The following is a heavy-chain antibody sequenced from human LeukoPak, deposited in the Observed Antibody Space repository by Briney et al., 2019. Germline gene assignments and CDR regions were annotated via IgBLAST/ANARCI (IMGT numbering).Heavy chain of an antibody. J-gene: IGHJ4*02. Sequence: GESLKITCVGSGYSFFNYWIGWVRQMPGKGLEWVGIIYLGDSDTRYSPSFQGQLTISVDESITTAFLQWGSLKASDTAIYYCARSRDVAGTYRSFDYWGQGTLVTVSP. CDR2: IYLGDSDT. D-gene: IGHD6-19*01. V-gene: IGHV5-51*01. CDR1: GYSFFNYW. CDR3: ARSRDVAGTYRSFDY.